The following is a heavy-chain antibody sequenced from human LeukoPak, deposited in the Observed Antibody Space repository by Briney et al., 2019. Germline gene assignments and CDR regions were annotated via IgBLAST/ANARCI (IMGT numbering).Heavy chain of an antibody. CDR1: GYTFTGYY. D-gene: IGHD4-17*01. CDR2: INPNSGGT. CDR3: ARGSGPPFTTRVEGPLVY. V-gene: IGHV1-2*04. J-gene: IGHJ4*02. Sequence: ASVKVSCKASGYTFTGYYMHWVRQAPGQGLEWMGWINPNSGGTNYAQKFQGWVTMTRDTSISTAYMELSRLRSDDTAVYYCARGSGPPFTTRVEGPLVYWGQGTLVTVSS.